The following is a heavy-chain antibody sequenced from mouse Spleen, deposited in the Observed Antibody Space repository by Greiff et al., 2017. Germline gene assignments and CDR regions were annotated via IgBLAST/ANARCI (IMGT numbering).Heavy chain of an antibody. V-gene: IGHV2-9*02. Sequence: VHLVESGPSLVAPSQSLSITCTVSGFSLASYGVHWVRQPPGKGLEWLGVIWAGGSTNYNSALMSRLSISKDNSKSQVFLKMNSLQTDDTAMYYCARVDGYYFDYWGQGTTLTVSS. CDR2: IWAGGST. CDR1: GFSLASYG. D-gene: IGHD2-3*01. J-gene: IGHJ2*01. CDR3: ARVDGYYFDY.